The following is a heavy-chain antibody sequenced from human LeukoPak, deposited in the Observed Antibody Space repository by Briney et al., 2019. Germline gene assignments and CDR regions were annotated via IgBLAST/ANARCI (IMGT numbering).Heavy chain of an antibody. J-gene: IGHJ3*02. CDR2: LYSGGGA. Sequence: GGSLRLSCAASGFSLNTNYMTSVRQTPRKGLEWVSVLYSGGGAYYTASVKDRFTISRDYSQNTLLLQMNSLRAEDTALYYCARGKTSDDIVEDAFDIWGQGTMVAVSS. CDR3: ARGKTSDDIVEDAFDI. D-gene: IGHD2-15*01. V-gene: IGHV3-66*01. CDR1: GFSLNTNY.